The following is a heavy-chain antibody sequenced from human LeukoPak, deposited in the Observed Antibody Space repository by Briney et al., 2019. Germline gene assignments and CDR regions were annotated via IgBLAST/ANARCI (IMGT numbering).Heavy chain of an antibody. V-gene: IGHV4-4*07. CDR3: ARHSSSWYPDY. CDR1: GGSISSYY. CDR2: IYTSGST. Sequence: PSETLSLTCNVSGGSISSYYWSWIRQPAGKGLEWIGRIYTSGSTNYNPSLKSRVTISVDTSKNQFSLQLSSVTATDTAVYFCARHSSSWYPDYWGQGTLVTVSS. J-gene: IGHJ4*02. D-gene: IGHD6-13*01.